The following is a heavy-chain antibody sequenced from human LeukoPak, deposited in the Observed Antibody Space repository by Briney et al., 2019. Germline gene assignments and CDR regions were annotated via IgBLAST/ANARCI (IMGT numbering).Heavy chain of an antibody. CDR2: SNHSGST. J-gene: IGHJ4*02. CDR1: GGSFSGYY. Sequence: ASETLSFTSAVYGGSFSGYYWSWIRQPPGKGMEWIGESNHSGSTNYNPSLKSRVTISVDTSKNLFSLKRSSVTAADTAVYYCAISLLWSGYYWGQGTLVTVSS. D-gene: IGHD3-3*01. CDR3: AISLLWSGYY. V-gene: IGHV4-34*01.